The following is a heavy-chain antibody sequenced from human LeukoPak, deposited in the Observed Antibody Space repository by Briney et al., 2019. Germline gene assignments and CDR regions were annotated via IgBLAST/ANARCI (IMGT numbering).Heavy chain of an antibody. D-gene: IGHD2-15*01. CDR3: ARDELGRLVY. CDR2: IYYSGST. J-gene: IGHJ4*02. CDR1: GGSISSGGYY. V-gene: IGHV4-31*03. Sequence: SETLSLTCTVSGGSISSGGYYWSWIRQHPGKGLEWIGYIYYSGSTYCNPSLKSRVTISVDTSKNQFSLKLSSVTAADTAVYYCARDELGRLVYWGQGTLVTVSS.